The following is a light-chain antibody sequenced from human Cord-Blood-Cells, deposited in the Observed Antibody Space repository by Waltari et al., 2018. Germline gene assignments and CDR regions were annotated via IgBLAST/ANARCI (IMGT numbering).Light chain of an antibody. V-gene: IGKV1-39*01. CDR1: QSISSY. J-gene: IGKJ4*01. CDR2: AAS. Sequence: DIQMTQSPSSLSASVGDRVTITCRARQSISSYLNSYQQKPGKAPKLLIYAASSVQSGVPSRFSGSGSGTDFTLTISSLQPDDFATYYWQQSYSALTFGGGTKVEIK. CDR3: QQSYSALT.